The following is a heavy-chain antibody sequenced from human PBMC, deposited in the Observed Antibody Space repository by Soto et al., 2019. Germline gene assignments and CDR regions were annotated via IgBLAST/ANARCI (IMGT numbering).Heavy chain of an antibody. V-gene: IGHV1-18*04. D-gene: IGHD3-10*01. Sequence: ASVKVSCKASGYTFTSYGISWVRQAPGQGLEWMGWISAYNGNTNYAQKLQGRVTMTTDTSTSTAYMELRSLRSDDTAVYYCASHYYGSGDLFYYYYGMDVWGQGTTVTVSS. CDR2: ISAYNGNT. CDR1: GYTFTSYG. CDR3: ASHYYGSGDLFYYYYGMDV. J-gene: IGHJ6*02.